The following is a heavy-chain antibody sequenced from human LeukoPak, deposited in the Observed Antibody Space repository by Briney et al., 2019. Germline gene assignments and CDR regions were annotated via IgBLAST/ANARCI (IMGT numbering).Heavy chain of an antibody. CDR3: ARHADSGLWFGELLHLDY. CDR1: GGSISSSSYY. CDR2: IYYSGST. Sequence: PSETLSLTCTVSGGSISSSSYYWGWIRQPPGKGLEWIGSIYYSGSTYYNPSLKSRVTISVDTSKNQFSLKLNSVTAADTAVYYCARHADSGLWFGELLHLDYWGQGTLVTVSS. J-gene: IGHJ4*02. D-gene: IGHD3-10*01. V-gene: IGHV4-39*01.